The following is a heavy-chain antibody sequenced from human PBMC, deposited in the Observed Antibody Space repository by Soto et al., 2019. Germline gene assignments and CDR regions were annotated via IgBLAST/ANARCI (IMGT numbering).Heavy chain of an antibody. J-gene: IGHJ6*02. D-gene: IGHD1-1*01. CDR2: TYYRSKWYN. V-gene: IGHV6-1*01. CDR3: ARDKLERRSYYYYGMDV. CDR1: GDSVSSNSAA. Sequence: PSQTLSLTCAISGDSVSSNSAAWNWIRQSPSRGLEWLGRTYYRSKWYNDYAVSVKSRITINPDTSKNQFSLQLNSVTPEDTAVYYCARDKLERRSYYYYGMDVWGQGTTVTVSS.